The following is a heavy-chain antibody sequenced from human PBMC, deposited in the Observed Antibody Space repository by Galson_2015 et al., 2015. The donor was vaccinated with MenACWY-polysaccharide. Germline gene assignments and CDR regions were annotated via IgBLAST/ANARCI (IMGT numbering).Heavy chain of an antibody. CDR2: IQYDGSQK. Sequence: SLRLSCAASGLKFRGSGMHWVRQAPGKGLEWVAVIQYDGSQKQYVDSVKGRFTISRDNSKNTLYLEMNSLRAEDTALYYCAREGSQIAFRALDVQGQGTMVIVSS. D-gene: IGHD6-19*01. CDR3: AREGSQIAFRALDV. CDR1: GLKFRGSG. V-gene: IGHV3-33*01. J-gene: IGHJ3*01.